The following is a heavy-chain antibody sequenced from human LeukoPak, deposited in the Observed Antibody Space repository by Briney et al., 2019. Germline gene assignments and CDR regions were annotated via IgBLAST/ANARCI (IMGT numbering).Heavy chain of an antibody. V-gene: IGHV1-69*13. J-gene: IGHJ6*02. CDR3: ARDRYYGSGSYPYYYYGMDV. CDR1: GGTFSSYA. CDR2: IIPIFGTA. D-gene: IGHD3-10*01. Sequence: SVKVSCKASGGTFSSYAISWVRQAPGQGLEWMGGIIPIFGTANYAQKFQGRVTITADESTSTAYMELSSLRSEDTAVYYCARDRYYGSGSYPYYYYGMDVWGQGTTVTVS.